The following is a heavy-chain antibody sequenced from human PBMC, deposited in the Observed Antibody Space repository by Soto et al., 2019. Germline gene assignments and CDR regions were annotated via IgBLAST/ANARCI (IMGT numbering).Heavy chain of an antibody. V-gene: IGHV4-31*03. J-gene: IGHJ6*02. CDR2: IYYSGST. D-gene: IGHD3-3*01. CDR1: GGSISSGGYY. Sequence: QVQLQESGPGLVKPSQTLSLTCTVSGGSISSGGYYWSWIRQHPGKGLEWIGYIYYSGSTYYNPSRKSRVTISVDTSKNQFSLKLSSVTAADTAVYYCARDGYYDFWSGHSDGMDVWGQGTTVTVSS. CDR3: ARDGYYDFWSGHSDGMDV.